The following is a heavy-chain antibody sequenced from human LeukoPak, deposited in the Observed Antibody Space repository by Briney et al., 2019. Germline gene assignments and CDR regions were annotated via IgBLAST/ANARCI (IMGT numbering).Heavy chain of an antibody. CDR1: GFTFSSYA. J-gene: IGHJ4*02. V-gene: IGHV3-30-3*01. Sequence: PGGSLRLSCAASGFTFSSYAMHWVRQAPGKGLEWVAVISYDGSNKYYADSVKGRFTISRDNSKNTLYLQMNSLRAEDTAVYYCARDLALGYCSSTSCYVGLGYWGQGTLVTVSS. D-gene: IGHD2-2*01. CDR2: ISYDGSNK. CDR3: ARDLALGYCSSTSCYVGLGY.